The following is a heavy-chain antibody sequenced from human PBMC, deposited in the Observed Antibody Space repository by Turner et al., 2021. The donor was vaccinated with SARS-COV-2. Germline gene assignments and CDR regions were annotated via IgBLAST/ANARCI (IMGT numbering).Heavy chain of an antibody. J-gene: IGHJ4*02. V-gene: IGHV3-30*09. CDR1: GSTFRQYA. Sequence: VLLVESGGGVVPPQMSPRRSCATSGSTFRQYAMHWVRPAPGKGLQWVALISRAGRDKYYADAVKGRFVISRDLATDTLILEMTNMTPDDSGVYYWARGGAASFLASSWLDFWGQGTRVTVSS. CDR2: ISRAGRDK. D-gene: IGHD5-12*01. CDR3: ARGGAASFLASSWLDF.